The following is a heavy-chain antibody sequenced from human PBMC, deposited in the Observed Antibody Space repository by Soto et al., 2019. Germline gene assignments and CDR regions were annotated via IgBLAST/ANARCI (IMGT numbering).Heavy chain of an antibody. J-gene: IGHJ4*02. CDR2: IYWYDDK. CDR1: GFSLSTSGVG. Sequence: QITLKESGPTLVKPTETLTLTCTFSGFSLSTSGVGVGWIRQPLGEALGWLSLIYWYDDKRYNPSLRSRPSVTKDTSKNLVVLKMTNMGPVDTARYYGAHRRIYSGDWDRGVFDYWGQGTLVTVSS. CDR3: AHRRIYSGDWDRGVFDY. V-gene: IGHV2-5*01. D-gene: IGHD6-19*01.